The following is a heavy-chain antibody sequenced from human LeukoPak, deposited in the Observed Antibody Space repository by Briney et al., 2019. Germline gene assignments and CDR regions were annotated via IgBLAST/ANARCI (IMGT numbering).Heavy chain of an antibody. J-gene: IGHJ4*02. CDR3: ARGYYYHR. V-gene: IGHV4-61*02. Sequence: SETLSLTCTVSGGSVSSDNSYWNWIRQPAGKGLEWIGRIYADGSSTYNPSLKSRVTISVVAPKNQFSLRLSSLTAADTAVYYCARGYYYHRWGQGTLVTVSS. CDR1: GGSVSSDNSY. D-gene: IGHD3-22*01. CDR2: IYADGSS.